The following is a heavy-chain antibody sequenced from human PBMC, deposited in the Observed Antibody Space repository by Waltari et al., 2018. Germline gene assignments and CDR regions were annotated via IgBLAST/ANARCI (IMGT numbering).Heavy chain of an antibody. V-gene: IGHV3-7*04. CDR1: GFIFSNYW. CDR3: AKDNVRRWDY. J-gene: IGHJ4*02. Sequence: EVQLVESGGGLVQPGGSLRLSCAASGFIFSNYWMSWVRQAPGKGLDWVADIKEDGSAKYYVDSVKGRFTISRDNAKNSLYLQTNSLRAEDTAVYYCAKDNVRRWDYWGQGTLVTVSS. D-gene: IGHD2-15*01. CDR2: IKEDGSAK.